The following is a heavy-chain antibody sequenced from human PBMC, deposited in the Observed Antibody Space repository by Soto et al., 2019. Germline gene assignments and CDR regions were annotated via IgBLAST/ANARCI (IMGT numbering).Heavy chain of an antibody. V-gene: IGHV4-30-4*01. Sequence: QVQLQESGPGLVKPSQTLSLTCTVSGGSISSGDYYWSWIRQPPGKGLEWIGYIYYSGSTYYNPSLKSRVTISVDTSKNQFSLKLSSVTAADTAVYYCARRPPDYYDSSGYFFDYWGQGTLVTVSS. D-gene: IGHD3-22*01. CDR3: ARRPPDYYDSSGYFFDY. CDR2: IYYSGST. J-gene: IGHJ4*02. CDR1: GGSISSGDYY.